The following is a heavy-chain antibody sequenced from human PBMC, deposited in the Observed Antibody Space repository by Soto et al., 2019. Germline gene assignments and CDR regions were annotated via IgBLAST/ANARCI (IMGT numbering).Heavy chain of an antibody. Sequence: PGGSLRLSCAASGFTFSSYAMSWVRQAPGKGLEWVSAISGSGGSTYYADSVKGRFTISRDNSKNTLYLQMNSLRAEDTAVYYCAKYYYDSSGYSLGSAFDIWGQGTMVTVSS. CDR1: GFTFSSYA. CDR2: ISGSGGST. V-gene: IGHV3-23*01. CDR3: AKYYYDSSGYSLGSAFDI. J-gene: IGHJ3*02. D-gene: IGHD3-22*01.